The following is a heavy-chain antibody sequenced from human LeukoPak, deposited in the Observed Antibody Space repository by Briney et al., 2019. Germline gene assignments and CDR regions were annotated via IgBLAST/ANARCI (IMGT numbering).Heavy chain of an antibody. CDR3: ARYRPPVFHYDILTGYLPGAFDI. V-gene: IGHV1-69*05. CDR2: IIPIFGTA. J-gene: IGHJ3*02. Sequence: ASVKVSCKASGGTFSSYAISWVRQAPGQGLEWMGGIIPIFGTANYAQKFQGRVTITTDESTSTAYMELSSLRSEDTAVYYCARYRPPVFHYDILTGYLPGAFDIWGQGTMVTVSS. CDR1: GGTFSSYA. D-gene: IGHD3-9*01.